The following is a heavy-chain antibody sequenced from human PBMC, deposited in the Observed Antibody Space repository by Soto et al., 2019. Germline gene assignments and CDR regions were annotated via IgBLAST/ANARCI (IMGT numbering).Heavy chain of an antibody. CDR2: VSAYNGNT. CDR1: GYTFTSYG. J-gene: IGHJ6*02. V-gene: IGHV1-18*01. Sequence: QVQLVQSGAEVQKPGASVKVSCKASGYTFTSYGISWVRQAPGQVLEWMGWVSAYNGNTNYAQKPQGIVTMTTETSTSTAYMELRSLRSDDTAVYYCARDVVVVPAAMWEPYYYGMDVWGQGTTVTVSS. D-gene: IGHD2-2*01. CDR3: ARDVVVVPAAMWEPYYYGMDV.